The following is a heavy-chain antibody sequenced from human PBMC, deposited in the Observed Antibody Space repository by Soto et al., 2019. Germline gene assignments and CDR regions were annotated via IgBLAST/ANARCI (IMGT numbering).Heavy chain of an antibody. J-gene: IGHJ4*02. CDR1: GFTFSSYS. V-gene: IGHV3-48*02. CDR3: ARDRGWMEPDYFDY. CDR2: ISSSSSTI. D-gene: IGHD1-1*01. Sequence: LRLSCAASGFTFSSYSMNWVRQAPGKGLEWVSYISSSSSTIYYADSVKGRFTISRDNAKNSLYLQMNSLRDEDTAVYYCARDRGWMEPDYFDYWGQGTLVTVSS.